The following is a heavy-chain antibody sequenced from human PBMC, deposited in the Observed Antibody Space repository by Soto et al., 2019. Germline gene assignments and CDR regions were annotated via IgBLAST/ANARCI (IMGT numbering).Heavy chain of an antibody. J-gene: IGHJ5*02. CDR2: INHSGST. D-gene: IGHD2-2*02. CDR3: ARGRPHCSSTSCYRGGNWFDP. CDR1: GGSMSSGGFS. Sequence: TLSLTFSVSGGSMSSGGFSWSGIRQPPVTGVECIGEINHSGSTNYNPSLKSRVTVSVDTSKNQFSLKLSSVTAADTAVYYCARGRPHCSSTSCYRGGNWFDPWAQATLLTASS. V-gene: IGHV4-30-2*01.